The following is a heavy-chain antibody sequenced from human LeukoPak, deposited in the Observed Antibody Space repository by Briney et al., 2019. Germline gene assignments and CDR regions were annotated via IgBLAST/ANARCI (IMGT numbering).Heavy chain of an antibody. V-gene: IGHV3-30*18. J-gene: IGHJ4*02. CDR1: GXTFSNYG. CDR3: AKESGSNWSPLDS. Sequence: PGGSLRLSCAASGXTFSNYGMHWVRQAPGKGLEWVAMRSYRGSNKYYADSVKGRFTISRDNSENTLYLQMDSLRADDTAVFYCAKESGSNWSPLDSWGQGTLVTVSS. CDR2: RSYRGSNK. D-gene: IGHD4-11*01.